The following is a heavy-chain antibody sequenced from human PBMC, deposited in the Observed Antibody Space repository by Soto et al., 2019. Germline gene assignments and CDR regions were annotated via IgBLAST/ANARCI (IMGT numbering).Heavy chain of an antibody. Sequence: QVQLQESGPGLVKPSGTLSLACAVSGGPISRNEWRSWVRQPPGKGLEWVGDISRSGSPNYNSSLEGRINISLDKSKNQFSLNLNSVTAADTAVYYCATRDNYRFYWGQGTLVTVSS. J-gene: IGHJ4*01. D-gene: IGHD1-7*01. CDR3: ATRDNYRFY. V-gene: IGHV4-4*02. CDR1: GGPISRNEW. CDR2: ISRSGSP.